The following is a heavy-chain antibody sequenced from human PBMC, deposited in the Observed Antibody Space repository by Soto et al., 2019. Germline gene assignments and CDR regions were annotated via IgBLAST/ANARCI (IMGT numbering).Heavy chain of an antibody. CDR2: FDPEDGET. CDR1: GYTLTELS. CDR3: ATDRPAGDIWFGELSPLDAFDI. D-gene: IGHD3-10*01. V-gene: IGHV1-24*01. Sequence: ASVKVSFKVSGYTLTELSMHWVRQAPGKGLEWMGGFDPEDGETTYAQKFQGRVTMTEDTSTDTAYMELSSLRSEDTAVYYCATDRPAGDIWFGELSPLDAFDIWGQGTMVTVSS. J-gene: IGHJ3*02.